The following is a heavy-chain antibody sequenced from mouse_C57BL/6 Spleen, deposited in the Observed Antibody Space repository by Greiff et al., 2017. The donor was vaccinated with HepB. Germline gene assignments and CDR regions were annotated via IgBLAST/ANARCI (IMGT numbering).Heavy chain of an antibody. J-gene: IGHJ4*01. V-gene: IGHV5-4*01. CDR1: GFTLSSYA. CDR3: AVYYSNLDYAMDY. Sequence: EVQGVESGGGLVKPGGSLKISSAASGFTLSSYAMSWVRQTPEKRLEWVATISDGGRSTYYPDNEKGRFTISRDNAKNNLYLQMSHLKSEDTAMYYCAVYYSNLDYAMDYWGQGTSVTVSS. D-gene: IGHD2-5*01. CDR2: ISDGGRST.